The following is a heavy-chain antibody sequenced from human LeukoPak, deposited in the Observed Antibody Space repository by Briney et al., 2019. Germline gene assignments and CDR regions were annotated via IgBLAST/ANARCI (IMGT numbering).Heavy chain of an antibody. CDR3: AKEGGRFVVVPAAPGDY. D-gene: IGHD2-2*01. V-gene: IGHV3-30*18. CDR1: GFTFSSYG. J-gene: IGHJ4*02. Sequence: GGSLRLSCAASGFTFSSYGMHWVRQAPGKGLEWVAVISYDGSNKYYADSVKGRFTISRDNSKNTLYLQMNSLRAEDTAVYYCAKEGGRFVVVPAAPGDYWGRGTLVTVSS. CDR2: ISYDGSNK.